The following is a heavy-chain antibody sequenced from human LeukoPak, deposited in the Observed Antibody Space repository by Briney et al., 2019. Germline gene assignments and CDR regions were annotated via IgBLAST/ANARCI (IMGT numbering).Heavy chain of an antibody. Sequence: GGSLRLSCAASGFTFSGYCMNWVRQAPGKGLEWVSSISTSSSYIYYADSVKGRFTISRDNAKNSLYLQMNSLRAEDTAVYYCARGRYSITIFGVVKDYYFDYWGQGTLVTVSS. D-gene: IGHD3-3*01. J-gene: IGHJ4*02. V-gene: IGHV3-21*01. CDR1: GFTFSGYC. CDR2: ISTSSSYI. CDR3: ARGRYSITIFGVVKDYYFDY.